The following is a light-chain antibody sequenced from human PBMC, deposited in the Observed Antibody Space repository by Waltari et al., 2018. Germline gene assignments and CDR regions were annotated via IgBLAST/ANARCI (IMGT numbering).Light chain of an antibody. V-gene: IGLV1-44*01. CDR3: AAWDDSLSGYV. CDR2: NNS. J-gene: IGLJ1*01. Sequence: QSVLTQPPSASGTPGQRVTISCSGSSANIGSNPVNWYQQLPGTAPKLLINNNSQRPSGVPDRFSGSKSGTSASLAIIGLLSDDEAEYYCAAWDDSLSGYVFGTGTNVSVL. CDR1: SANIGSNP.